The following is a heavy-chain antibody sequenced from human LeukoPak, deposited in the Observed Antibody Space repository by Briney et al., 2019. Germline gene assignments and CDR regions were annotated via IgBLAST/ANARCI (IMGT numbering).Heavy chain of an antibody. J-gene: IGHJ6*02. Sequence: GESLKISCKGSGYSFTSYWIGWVRQMPGKGLEWMGIIYPGDSDTRYSLSFQGQVTISADKSISTAYLQWSSLKASDTAMYYCARHSASIFGVVPYGMDVWGQGTTVTVSS. V-gene: IGHV5-51*01. D-gene: IGHD3-3*01. CDR3: ARHSASIFGVVPYGMDV. CDR1: GYSFTSYW. CDR2: IYPGDSDT.